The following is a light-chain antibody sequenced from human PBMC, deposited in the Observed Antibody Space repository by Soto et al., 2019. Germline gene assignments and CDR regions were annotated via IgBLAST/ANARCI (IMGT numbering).Light chain of an antibody. V-gene: IGKV1-5*03. J-gene: IGKJ1*01. Sequence: DIQMTQSPSTLSGSVGGRVTITCQASQTISRWVAWYQQKPGKAPKLLIYKASTLKSGVPSRFSGSGSGTEFTLTISSQQPDDFATYYCQHDNSYSEAFGQGTKVDIK. CDR2: KAS. CDR1: QTISRW. CDR3: QHDNSYSEA.